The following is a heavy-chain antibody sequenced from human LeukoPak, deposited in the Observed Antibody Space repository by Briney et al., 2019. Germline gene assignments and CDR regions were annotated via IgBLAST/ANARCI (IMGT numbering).Heavy chain of an antibody. CDR2: IRYDGSNK. Sequence: GGSLRLSCAASGFTFSSYAMSWVRQAPGKELERVTFIRYDGSNKYYADSVKGRFTISRDNSKNTLYLQMNSLRAEDTAVYYCAKDLGVVAAGTFDYWGQGTLVTVSS. V-gene: IGHV3-30*02. D-gene: IGHD6-13*01. J-gene: IGHJ4*02. CDR3: AKDLGVVAAGTFDY. CDR1: GFTFSSYA.